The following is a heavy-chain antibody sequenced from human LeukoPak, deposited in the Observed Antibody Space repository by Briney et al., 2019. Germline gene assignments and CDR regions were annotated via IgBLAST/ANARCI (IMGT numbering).Heavy chain of an antibody. CDR1: GYTFTDHS. J-gene: IGHJ1*01. CDR2: INANSGNT. D-gene: IGHD3-22*01. V-gene: IGHV1-8*02. CDR3: ARGNHIWYYDSSGYYYLLVWQSLSETPEYFQH. Sequence: GASVKVSCKASGYTFTDHSIRWVRQAPGQGLEYMGRINANSGNTGYAQKFQGRVTMTRNTSISTAYMELSSLRSEDTAVYYCARGNHIWYYDSSGYYYLLVWQSLSETPEYFQHWGQGTLVTVSS.